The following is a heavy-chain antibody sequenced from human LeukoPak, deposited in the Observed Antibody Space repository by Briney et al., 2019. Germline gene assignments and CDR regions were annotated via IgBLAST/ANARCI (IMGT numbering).Heavy chain of an antibody. J-gene: IGHJ5*02. CDR2: INYSGST. Sequence: PSETLSLTCTVSGGSINNYYWSWIRQPPGKGLEWIGYINYSGSTNYNPSLKSRVTISVDTSKNQLSLKLSSVTAADTAVYYCARAYGSGEDWFDPWGQGTLVTVSS. CDR1: GGSINNYY. D-gene: IGHD3-10*01. V-gene: IGHV4-59*01. CDR3: ARAYGSGEDWFDP.